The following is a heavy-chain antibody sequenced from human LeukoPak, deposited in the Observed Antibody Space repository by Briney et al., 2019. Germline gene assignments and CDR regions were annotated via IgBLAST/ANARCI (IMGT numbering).Heavy chain of an antibody. Sequence: PGGSLRLSCAASGFTFSSYSMNWVRQAPGKGLEWVSYISSSSSTICYADSVKGRFTISRDNAKNSLYLQVNSLGAEDTAVYYCARDRAIFNYWGQGTLVTVSS. CDR1: GFTFSSYS. V-gene: IGHV3-48*01. CDR3: ARDRAIFNY. CDR2: ISSSSSTI. D-gene: IGHD3-3*01. J-gene: IGHJ4*02.